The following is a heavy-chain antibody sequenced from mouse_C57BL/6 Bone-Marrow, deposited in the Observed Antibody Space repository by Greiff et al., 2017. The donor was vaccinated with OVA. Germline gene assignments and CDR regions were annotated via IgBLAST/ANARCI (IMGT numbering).Heavy chain of an antibody. Sequence: EVMLVESGPGMVKPSQSLSLTCTVTGYSITSGYDWHWIRHFPGNKLEWMGYISYSGSTNYNPSLKSRISITHDTSKNHFFLKLNSVTTEDTATYYCARGNYGSSGAWFAYWGQGTLVTVSA. V-gene: IGHV3-1*01. CDR2: ISYSGST. CDR1: GYSITSGYD. J-gene: IGHJ3*01. D-gene: IGHD1-1*01. CDR3: ARGNYGSSGAWFAY.